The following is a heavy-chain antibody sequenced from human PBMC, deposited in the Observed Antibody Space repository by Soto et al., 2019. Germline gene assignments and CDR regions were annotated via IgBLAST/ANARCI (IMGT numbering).Heavy chain of an antibody. V-gene: IGHV4-4*07. J-gene: IGHJ4*02. D-gene: IGHD6-13*01. Sequence: PSETLSLTCTVSGGSISSYFWSWIRQPAGKGLEWIGRIYTSGSTNYNPSLKSRVTMSLDTSKNQFSLKLNSVTAADTAVYYCASQLGVAEDGIDVWGQGTPVTVSS. CDR3: ASQLGVAEDGIDV. CDR2: IYTSGST. CDR1: GGSISSYF.